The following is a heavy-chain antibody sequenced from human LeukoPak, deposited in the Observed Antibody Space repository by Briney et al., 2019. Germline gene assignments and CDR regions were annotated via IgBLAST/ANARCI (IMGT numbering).Heavy chain of an antibody. CDR3: ARARNYYDSSGYYSESFDY. V-gene: IGHV1-69*05. CDR2: IIPIFGTA. D-gene: IGHD3-22*01. J-gene: IGHJ4*02. CDR1: GGTFSSYA. Sequence: SVKVSCKASGGTFSSYAISWVRQAPGQGLEWMGRIIPIFGTANYAQKFQGRVTITTDESTSTAYMELSSLRPEDTAVYYCARARNYYDSSGYYSESFDYWGQGTLVTVSS.